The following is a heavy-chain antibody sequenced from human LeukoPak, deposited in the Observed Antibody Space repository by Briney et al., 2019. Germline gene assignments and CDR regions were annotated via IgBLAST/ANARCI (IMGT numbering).Heavy chain of an antibody. Sequence: SETLSLTCTVSGGSISSSSYYWGWIRQPPGKGLEWIGSIYYSGSTYYNPSLKSRVTISVDTSKNQFSLKLSSVTAADTAVYYCARQGGSHVFDYWGQGTLVTVSS. V-gene: IGHV4-39*01. J-gene: IGHJ4*02. CDR1: GGSISSSSYY. CDR3: ARQGGSHVFDY. D-gene: IGHD1-26*01. CDR2: IYYSGST.